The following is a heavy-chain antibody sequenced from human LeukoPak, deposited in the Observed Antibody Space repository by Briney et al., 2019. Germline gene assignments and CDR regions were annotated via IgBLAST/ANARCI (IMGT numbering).Heavy chain of an antibody. CDR3: ASLTSVGIAAAGTDFDY. CDR1: GGSFSGYY. CDR2: INHSGST. D-gene: IGHD6-13*01. V-gene: IGHV4-34*01. Sequence: PSETLSLTCAVYGGSFSGYYWSWIRQPPGKGLEWIGEINHSGSTYYNPSLKSRVTISVDTSKNQFSLKLSSVTAADTAVYYCASLTSVGIAAAGTDFDYWGQGTLVTVSS. J-gene: IGHJ4*02.